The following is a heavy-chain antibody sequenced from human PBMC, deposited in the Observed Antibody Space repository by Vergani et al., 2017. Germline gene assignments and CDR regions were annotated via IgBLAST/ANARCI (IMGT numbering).Heavy chain of an antibody. Sequence: EVQLLESGGGLVQPGGSLRLSCAASGFTFSSYAMSWVRQAPGKGLEWVSAISGSGGSTYYADAVKGRFTISRDNSKNTLYLQMNSRRAEDTAVYYCAKHLGAGRTGQWLDPVFDYWGQGTLVTVSS. CDR1: GFTFSSYA. V-gene: IGHV3-23*01. CDR2: ISGSGGST. CDR3: AKHLGAGRTGQWLDPVFDY. J-gene: IGHJ4*02. D-gene: IGHD6-19*01.